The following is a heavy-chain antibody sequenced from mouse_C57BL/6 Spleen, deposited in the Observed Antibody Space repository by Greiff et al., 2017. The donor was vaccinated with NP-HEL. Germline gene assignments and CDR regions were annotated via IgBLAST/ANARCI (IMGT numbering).Heavy chain of an antibody. Sequence: QVHVKQPGAELVRPGSSVKLSCKASGYTFTSYWMHWVKQRPIQGLEWIGNIDPSDSETHYNQKFKDKATLTVDKSSSTAYMQLSSLTSEDSAVYYCARGPDAMDYWGQGTSVTVSS. CDR1: GYTFTSYW. J-gene: IGHJ4*01. V-gene: IGHV1-52*01. CDR3: ARGPDAMDY. CDR2: IDPSDSET.